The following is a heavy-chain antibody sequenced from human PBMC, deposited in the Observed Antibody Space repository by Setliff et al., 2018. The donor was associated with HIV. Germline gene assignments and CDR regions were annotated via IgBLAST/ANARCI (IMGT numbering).Heavy chain of an antibody. CDR2: INPNGGST. Sequence: ASVKVSCKASGYTFTSYYIHCVRQAPGQGPEWMGIINPNGGSTNYAQKFQGRVAMTADTSTNTVYMELSSLRSEDTAIYYCARGGTGSSFGYDWLDPWGQGTPVTVSS. J-gene: IGHJ5*02. D-gene: IGHD5-18*01. CDR1: GYTFTSYY. V-gene: IGHV1-46*01. CDR3: ARGGTGSSFGYDWLDP.